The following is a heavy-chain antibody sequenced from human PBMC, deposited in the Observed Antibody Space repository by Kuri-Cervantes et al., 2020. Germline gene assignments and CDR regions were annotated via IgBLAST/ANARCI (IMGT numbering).Heavy chain of an antibody. D-gene: IGHD3-22*01. CDR1: GGSFSGYY. CDR2: INHSGST. Sequence: SETLSLTCAVYGGSFSGYYWSWIRQPPGKGLEWIGEINHSGSTNYNPSLKSRVTISVDTSKNQFSLKLSSVTAADTAVYYCAGRGGPYYYDSSGYRGSLYRGVFYGYWGQGTLVTVSS. V-gene: IGHV4-34*01. J-gene: IGHJ4*02. CDR3: AGRGGPYYYDSSGYRGSLYRGVFYGY.